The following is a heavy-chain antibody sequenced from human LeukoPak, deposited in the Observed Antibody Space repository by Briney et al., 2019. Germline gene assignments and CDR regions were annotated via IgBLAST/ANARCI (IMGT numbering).Heavy chain of an antibody. V-gene: IGHV4-30-4*08. CDR1: GGSISSGDYY. CDR2: IYYSGST. J-gene: IGHJ6*03. D-gene: IGHD2-8*01. Sequence: PSETLSLTCTVSGGSISSGDYYWSWIRQPPGKGLEWIGYIYYSGSTYYNPSLKSRVTISVDTSKNQFSLKLSSVTAADTAVYYCARGGGKSGLILYYYYMDAWGKGTTVTVSS. CDR3: ARGGGKSGLILYYYYMDA.